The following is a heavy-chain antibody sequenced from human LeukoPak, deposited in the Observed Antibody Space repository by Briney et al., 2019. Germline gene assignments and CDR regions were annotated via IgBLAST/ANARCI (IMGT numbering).Heavy chain of an antibody. J-gene: IGHJ4*02. V-gene: IGHV3-30*04. CDR3: ARVLGYFDY. CDR2: ISYDGINK. CDR1: GFTFSSYA. Sequence: GGSLRLSCAASGFTFSSYAMHWVRQAPGKGLEWVAIISYDGINKYYADSVKGRFTISRDNSKNKLYLQMNSLRAEDTAVYYCARVLGYFDYWGQGTLVTVSS. D-gene: IGHD7-27*01.